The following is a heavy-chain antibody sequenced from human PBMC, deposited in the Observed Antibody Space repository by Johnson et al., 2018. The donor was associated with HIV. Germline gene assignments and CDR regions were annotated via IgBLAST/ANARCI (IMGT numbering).Heavy chain of an antibody. J-gene: IGHJ3*02. CDR1: GVTFSSYA. CDR3: ARAVCRGGRCYSHDAFDI. Sequence: EVQLVESGGGVVQPGGSLRLSCAASGVTFSSYAMSWVRQAPGKGLEWVSTIGTAGDTYYPGSVKGRFTVSREDAKNSLYLQMNSLRAGDTALYYCARAVCRGGRCYSHDAFDIWGQGTMVTVSS. D-gene: IGHD2-15*01. CDR2: IGTAGDT. V-gene: IGHV3-13*01.